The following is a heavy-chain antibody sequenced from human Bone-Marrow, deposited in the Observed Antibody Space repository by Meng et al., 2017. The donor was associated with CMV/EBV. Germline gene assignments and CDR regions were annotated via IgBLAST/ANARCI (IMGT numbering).Heavy chain of an antibody. CDR1: GGSISSSSYY. CDR3: ARFLLDRVNGNWFDP. D-gene: IGHD2-2*03. J-gene: IGHJ5*02. Sequence: SETLSLTCTVSGGSISSSSYYWGWIRQPPGKGLEWIGSIYYSGSTYYNPSLKSRVTISVDTSNNQFSLKLSSVTAADTAVYYCARFLLDRVNGNWFDPWGQGTLVTVSS. CDR2: IYYSGST. V-gene: IGHV4-39*07.